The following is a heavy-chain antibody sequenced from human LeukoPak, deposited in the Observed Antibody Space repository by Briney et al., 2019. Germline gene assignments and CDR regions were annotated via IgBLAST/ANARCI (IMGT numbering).Heavy chain of an antibody. V-gene: IGHV3-53*01. CDR1: GFTVSSNY. CDR3: ARVGKVGACFDY. J-gene: IGHJ4*02. D-gene: IGHD1-26*01. Sequence: GGSLRLSCAASGFTVSSNYMSWVRQAPGKGLEWVSVIYSGGSTYYPDSVKGRFTISRDNSKNTLYLQMNSLRAEDTAVYYCARVGKVGACFDYWGQGTLVTVSS. CDR2: IYSGGST.